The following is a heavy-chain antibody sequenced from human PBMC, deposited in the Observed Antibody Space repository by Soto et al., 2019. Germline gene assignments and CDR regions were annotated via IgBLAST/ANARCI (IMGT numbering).Heavy chain of an antibody. CDR3: AIRITMIGVGYYGMGF. V-gene: IGHV1-24*01. J-gene: IGHJ6*02. CDR1: GYTLTELS. D-gene: IGHD3-22*01. CDR2: FDPEDGET. Sequence: GASVKVSCKVSGYTLTELSMQWVRQAPGKGQEWMGGFDPEDGETIYAQKFQGRVTMTEDTSTDTAYMELSSLRSEDTAVYYCAIRITMIGVGYYGMGFWGQGTTGTVSS.